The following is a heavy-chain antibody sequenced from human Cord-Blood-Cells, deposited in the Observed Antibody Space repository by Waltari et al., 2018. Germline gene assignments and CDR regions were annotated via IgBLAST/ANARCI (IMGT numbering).Heavy chain of an antibody. CDR1: GYTPTELS. CDR2: FDPEDGET. D-gene: IGHD7-27*01. J-gene: IGHJ2*01. CDR3: ATRANWGYWYFDL. V-gene: IGHV1-24*01. Sequence: QVQLVQSGAELKKPGASVNVSCKVSGYTPTELSMPWVRQAPGKGLEWMGGFDPEDGETIYAQKCQGRVTMTEDTSTDTAYMELSSLRSEDTAVYYCATRANWGYWYFDLWGRGTLVTVSS.